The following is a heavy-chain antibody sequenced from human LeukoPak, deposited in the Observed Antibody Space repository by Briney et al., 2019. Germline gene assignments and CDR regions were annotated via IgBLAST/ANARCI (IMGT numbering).Heavy chain of an antibody. J-gene: IGHJ3*02. D-gene: IGHD3-22*01. CDR1: GGTFSSYA. CDR2: INPNSGGT. V-gene: IGHV1-2*02. Sequence: GASVKVSCKASGGTFSSYAISWVRQAPGQGLEWMGWINPNSGGTNYAQKFQGRVTMTRDTSISTAYMELSRLRSDDTAVYYCARIPYYYDSSGYPNAFDIWGQGTMVTVSS. CDR3: ARIPYYYDSSGYPNAFDI.